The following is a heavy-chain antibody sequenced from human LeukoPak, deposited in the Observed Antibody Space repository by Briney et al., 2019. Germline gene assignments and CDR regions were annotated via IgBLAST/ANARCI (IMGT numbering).Heavy chain of an antibody. CDR3: AGDELLGYYGSGGRTIPDY. J-gene: IGHJ4*02. CDR2: INPSGGST. Sequence: ASVKVSCKASGYTFISYYMHWVRQAPGQGLEWMGIINPSGGSTSYAQKFQGRVTMTRDTSTSKLYMELSCLRSEDKAVYYCAGDELLGYYGSGGRTIPDYWGQGTLVTVSS. D-gene: IGHD6-19*01. V-gene: IGHV1-46*03. CDR1: GYTFISYY.